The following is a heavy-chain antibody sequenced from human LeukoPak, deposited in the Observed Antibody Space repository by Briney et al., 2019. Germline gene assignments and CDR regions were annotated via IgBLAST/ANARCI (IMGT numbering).Heavy chain of an antibody. D-gene: IGHD3/OR15-3a*01. CDR1: GFTFGKYW. J-gene: IGHJ4*02. CDR3: ARDQYDTWSRRGNFDS. Sequence: GGSLRLSCVASGFTFGKYWMSWVRQAPGKGLEWVANIKLDGSERNYVDSVKGRFTISRDNTKNSLYLQMNSLRAEDTAVFYCARDQYDTWSRRGNFDSWGQGTLVIVSS. V-gene: IGHV3-7*03. CDR2: IKLDGSER.